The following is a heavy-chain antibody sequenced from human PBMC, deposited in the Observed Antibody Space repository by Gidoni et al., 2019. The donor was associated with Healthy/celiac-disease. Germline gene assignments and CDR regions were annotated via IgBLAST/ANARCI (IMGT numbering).Heavy chain of an antibody. CDR2: IRSKAYGGTT. D-gene: IGHD2-15*01. CDR3: TRDIAPVDY. V-gene: IGHV3-49*04. Sequence: VQLVESGGGLVQPGRSLRLSCTASGFTFGDYAMSWVRQAPGKGLEWVGCIRSKAYGGTTEYAASVKGRFTISRDDSKSIAYLQMNSLKTEDTAVYYCTRDIAPVDYWGQGTLVTVSS. J-gene: IGHJ4*02. CDR1: GFTFGDYA.